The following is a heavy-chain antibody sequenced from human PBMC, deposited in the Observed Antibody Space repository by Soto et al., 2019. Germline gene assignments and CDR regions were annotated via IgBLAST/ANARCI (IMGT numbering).Heavy chain of an antibody. V-gene: IGHV3-15*01. D-gene: IGHD6-6*01. CDR2: IKSKTDGGTI. CDR3: TTDSGYRRSSLYFDS. Sequence: SLRLSGAASRCTFSDAWMTLVRQAPGKGLEWVGRIKSKTDGGTIDYAAPVKGRFTVSRDDSETTLYLQMNSLKTEDTAVYYCTTDSGYRRSSLYFDSWGQGTQVTVSS. J-gene: IGHJ4*02. CDR1: RCTFSDAW.